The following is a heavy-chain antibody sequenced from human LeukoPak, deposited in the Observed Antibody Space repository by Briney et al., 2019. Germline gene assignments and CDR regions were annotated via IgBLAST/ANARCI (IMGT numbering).Heavy chain of an antibody. CDR3: AMPSYYYGMDV. CDR2: IYSGGST. CDR1: GFTVSSNY. Sequence: GGSLRLSCAASGFTVSSNYMSWVRQAPGKGLEWVSVIYSGGSTYYADSVKGRFTIPRDNSKNTLYPQMNSLRAEDTAVYYCAMPSYYYGMDVWGQGTTVTVSS. V-gene: IGHV3-53*01. J-gene: IGHJ6*02.